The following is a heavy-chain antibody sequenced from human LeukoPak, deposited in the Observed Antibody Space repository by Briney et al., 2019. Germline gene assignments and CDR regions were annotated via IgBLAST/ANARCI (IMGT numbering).Heavy chain of an antibody. CDR3: AGIPVFGVVLHQEPV. D-gene: IGHD3-3*01. CDR2: FIPILATA. V-gene: IGHV1-69*10. J-gene: IGHJ6*04. Sequence: ASVKVSCKASGGTFSDYALNWVRQAPGQGLEWMGVFIPILATANPTQKFQGRVTITADISTNTVYMELSSLSSEDTAVYFCAGIPVFGVVLHQEPVWGKGTTVTVSS. CDR1: GGTFSDYA.